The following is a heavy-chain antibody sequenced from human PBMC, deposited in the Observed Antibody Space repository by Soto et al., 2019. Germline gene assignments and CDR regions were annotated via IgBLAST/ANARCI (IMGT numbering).Heavy chain of an antibody. CDR3: ARDRSCTRCRDVFDY. CDR1: GYTFTSYG. V-gene: IGHV1-18*01. CDR2: ISAYNGNT. D-gene: IGHD2-2*01. Sequence: QVQLVQSGAEVKKPGASVKVSCKASGYTFTSYGISWVRQAPGQGLEWMGWISAYNGNTNDAQKLQGRVTMTTDTPTSTDAKELRSLRTDDTDVYYCARDRSCTRCRDVFDYRGQGTLATVSS. J-gene: IGHJ4*02.